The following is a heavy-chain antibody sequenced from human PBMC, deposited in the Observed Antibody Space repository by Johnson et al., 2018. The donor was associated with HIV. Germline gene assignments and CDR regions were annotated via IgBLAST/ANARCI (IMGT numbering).Heavy chain of an antibody. Sequence: VQLVESGGGLVQPGGSLRLSCAASGFTFSSYAMSWVRQAPGKGLEWVSAISGSGGRTSSADSVKGRFPLSRDNSKNTLYLQMNSLRAEDTAVYYCATYSSSWYKGGYAFDIWGQGTMVTVSS. CDR3: ATYSSSWYKGGYAFDI. CDR1: GFTFSSYA. D-gene: IGHD6-13*01. V-gene: IGHV3-23*04. CDR2: ISGSGGRT. J-gene: IGHJ3*02.